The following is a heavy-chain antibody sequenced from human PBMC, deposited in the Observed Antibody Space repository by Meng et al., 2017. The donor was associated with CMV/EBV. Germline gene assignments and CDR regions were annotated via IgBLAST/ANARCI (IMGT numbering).Heavy chain of an antibody. J-gene: IGHJ6*02. CDR3: ASCVSTSCYYYYGMDV. Sequence: ASVKVSCKASGYTFTSYGISWVRQAPGQGREWMGWISAYNGNTNYAQKLQGRVTMTTDTSTSTAYMVLRRLRSDATAVYYCASCVSTSCYYYYGMDVWGQGTTVTVSS. CDR2: ISAYNGNT. V-gene: IGHV1-18*01. CDR1: GYTFTSYG. D-gene: IGHD2-2*01.